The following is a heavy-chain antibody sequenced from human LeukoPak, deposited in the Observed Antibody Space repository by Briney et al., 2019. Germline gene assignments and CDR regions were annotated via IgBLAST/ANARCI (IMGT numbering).Heavy chain of an antibody. Sequence: ASVKVSCKASGYTFTGYYMHWVRQAPGQGLEWVGRINPNSGGTNYAQKFQGRVTMTRDTSISTAYMELSRLRSDDTAVYYCARDGVGGGYYYDSSGYTAYWGQGTLVTVSS. CDR1: GYTFTGYY. D-gene: IGHD3-22*01. J-gene: IGHJ4*02. CDR2: INPNSGGT. V-gene: IGHV1-2*06. CDR3: ARDGVGGGYYYDSSGYTAY.